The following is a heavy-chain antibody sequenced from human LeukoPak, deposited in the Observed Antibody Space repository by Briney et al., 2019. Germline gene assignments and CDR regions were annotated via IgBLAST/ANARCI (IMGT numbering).Heavy chain of an antibody. CDR1: GGSFSDYY. CDR2: INHSGST. D-gene: IGHD3-22*01. V-gene: IGHV4-34*01. J-gene: IGHJ4*02. Sequence: SETLSLTCAVYGGSFSDYYWTWIRQPPGKGLEWIGEINHSGSTNYNPSLKSRVTLSADTSKSQFSLKVNSVTAADTAVYYCAIVYDSRGSYLAYWGQGTLVTVSS. CDR3: AIVYDSRGSYLAY.